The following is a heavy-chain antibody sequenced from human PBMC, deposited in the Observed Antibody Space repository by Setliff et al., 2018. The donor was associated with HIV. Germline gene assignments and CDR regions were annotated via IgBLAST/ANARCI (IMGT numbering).Heavy chain of an antibody. V-gene: IGHV4-39*01. CDR3: VTVVQDDLGVVLFDY. J-gene: IGHJ4*02. Sequence: SETLSLTCSVSGDSVSSRSYYWGWIRQSPGKGLEWSGRIYFNGITHDNPSLKSRVTTSVDTSKNQFSLKLSSVTAADTAIYYCVTVVQDDLGVVLFDYWGQGTLVTVSS. CDR1: GDSVSSRSYY. D-gene: IGHD3-3*01. CDR2: IYFNGIT.